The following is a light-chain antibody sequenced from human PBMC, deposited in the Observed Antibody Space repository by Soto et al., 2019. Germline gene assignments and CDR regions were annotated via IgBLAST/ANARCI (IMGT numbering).Light chain of an antibody. Sequence: QSALTQPASVSGSPGQSITISCTGTSSDIGGYNFVSWDQHHPGKAPKLMIFAVSNRPSGVSNRLSGSKSGNTASLTISGLQPEDEADYFCSSYTSSSTNVFGSGTKLTVL. CDR2: AVS. V-gene: IGLV2-14*01. CDR3: SSYTSSSTNV. J-gene: IGLJ1*01. CDR1: SSDIGGYNF.